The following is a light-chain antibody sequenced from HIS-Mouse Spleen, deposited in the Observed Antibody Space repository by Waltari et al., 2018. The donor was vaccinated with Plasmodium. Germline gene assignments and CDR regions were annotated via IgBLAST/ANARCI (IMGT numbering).Light chain of an antibody. CDR2: SNN. V-gene: IGLV1-44*01. CDR3: QAWDSSTVV. CDR1: SPNIGSNP. J-gene: IGLJ2*01. Sequence: QSVLTQPPSASGTPGQRVPISCSGSSPNIGSNPVNWYHQLPGTTPKRLIYSNNHRPSGIPERFSGSNSGNTATLTISGTQAMDEADYYCQAWDSSTVVFGGGTKLTVL.